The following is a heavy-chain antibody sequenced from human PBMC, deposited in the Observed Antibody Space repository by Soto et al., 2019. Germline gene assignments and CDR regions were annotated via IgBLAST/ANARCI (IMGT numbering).Heavy chain of an antibody. Sequence: PGGSLRLSCAASGFTFGIYWMSWVRQDPGQGLEWLATIKWDASEKKYVDSVKGRFTMSRDNAKNSLYLQMDSLRDEDTALYYCARDSGYGEGTSGSHYRGYY. CDR3: ARDSGYGEGTSGSHYRGYY. CDR1: GFTFGIYW. J-gene: IGHJ6*01. CDR2: IKWDASEK. D-gene: IGHD1-26*01. V-gene: IGHV3-7*01.